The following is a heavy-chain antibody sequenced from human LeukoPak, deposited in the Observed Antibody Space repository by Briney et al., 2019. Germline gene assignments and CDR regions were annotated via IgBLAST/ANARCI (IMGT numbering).Heavy chain of an antibody. CDR1: GGTFSSYA. D-gene: IGHD5-12*01. CDR2: IIPIFGTA. Sequence: ASVKVSCKASGGTFSSYAISWVRQAPGQGLEWMGGIIPIFGTANYAQKFQGRVTITTDESTSTAYMELSSLRSEDTAVYYCARGALYIGYDSFWYYYMDVWGKGTTVTVSS. CDR3: ARGALYIGYDSFWYYYMDV. J-gene: IGHJ6*03. V-gene: IGHV1-69*05.